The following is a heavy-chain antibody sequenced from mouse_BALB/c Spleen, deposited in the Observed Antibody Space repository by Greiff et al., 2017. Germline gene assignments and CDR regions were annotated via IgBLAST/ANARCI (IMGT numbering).Heavy chain of an antibody. Sequence: QVQLQQSGAELVKPGASVKLSCKASGYTFTSYYMYWVKQRPGQGLEWIGGINPSNGGTNFNEKFKSKATLTVDKSSSTAYMQLSSLTSEDSAVYYCTRRIDYGRYFDYWGQGTTLTVSS. CDR2: INPSNGGT. CDR3: TRRIDYGRYFDY. CDR1: GYTFTSYY. D-gene: IGHD1-1*01. V-gene: IGHV1S81*02. J-gene: IGHJ2*01.